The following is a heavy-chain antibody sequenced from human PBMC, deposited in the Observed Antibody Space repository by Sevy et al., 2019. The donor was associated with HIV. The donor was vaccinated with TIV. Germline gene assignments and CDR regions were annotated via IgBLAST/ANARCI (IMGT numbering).Heavy chain of an antibody. J-gene: IGHJ4*02. CDR2: IYYNGHI. CDR1: GGSITSLY. CDR3: AGENAWGRGYS. D-gene: IGHD1-26*01. V-gene: IGHV4-59*08. Sequence: SETLSLTCTVSGGSITSLYWNWIRQPPGKGLEWIANIYYNGHINYNPSLKSRVTLSLDTPKTQFSLRLSSVTAADTAMYYCAGENAWGRGYSWGQGTLVTVSS.